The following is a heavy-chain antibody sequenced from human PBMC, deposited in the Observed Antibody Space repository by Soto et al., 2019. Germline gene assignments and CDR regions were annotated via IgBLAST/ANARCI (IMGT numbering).Heavy chain of an antibody. Sequence: VQLVESGGGVVQPGRSLRLSCAASGFTFRSYAMHWVRQAPGKGLEWVASISNDGSRKSYEDSVKGRFTISRDNSKNTLYLQMNRLRAEDTAVYYCATDQLLVLWYFDLWGRGTLGTVSS. J-gene: IGHJ2*01. D-gene: IGHD6-6*01. V-gene: IGHV3-30-3*01. CDR1: GFTFRSYA. CDR3: ATDQLLVLWYFDL. CDR2: ISNDGSRK.